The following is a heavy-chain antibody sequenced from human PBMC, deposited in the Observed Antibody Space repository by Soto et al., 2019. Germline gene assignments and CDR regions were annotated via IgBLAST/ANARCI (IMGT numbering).Heavy chain of an antibody. D-gene: IGHD2-8*01. V-gene: IGHV3-23*01. CDR2: ISGSGGST. Sequence: EVQLLESGGGLVQPGGSLRLSCAASGFTFSSYAMSWVRQAPGTGLEWVSAISGSGGSTYYADSVKGRFTISRDNPKNTLHMQMKSLRAEATAVYYCAKDRRGYCTNGVCSYFDYWGHGTLVTVSS. J-gene: IGHJ4*01. CDR1: GFTFSSYA. CDR3: AKDRRGYCTNGVCSYFDY.